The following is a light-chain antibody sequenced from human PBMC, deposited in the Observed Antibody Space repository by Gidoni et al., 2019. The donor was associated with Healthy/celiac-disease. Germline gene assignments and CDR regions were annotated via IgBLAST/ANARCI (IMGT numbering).Light chain of an antibody. CDR2: DAS. J-gene: IGKJ3*01. CDR1: QSVSSY. CDR3: QQRSNWPLFT. V-gene: IGKV3-11*01. Sequence: EIVLTQSPATLSLSPGERATLSCRASQSVSSYLAWYQQKPGQAPRLRIYDASNRATGIPARFSGSGSGTDFTLTISSLEPEDFAVYYCQQRSNWPLFTFGPETKVDIK.